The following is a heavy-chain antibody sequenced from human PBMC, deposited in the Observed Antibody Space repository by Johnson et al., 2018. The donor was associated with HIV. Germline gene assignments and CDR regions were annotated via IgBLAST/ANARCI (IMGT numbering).Heavy chain of an antibody. CDR2: INWNGVRT. D-gene: IGHD3-16*02. CDR3: ASWGLGYQNIHDPFDI. J-gene: IGHJ3*02. CDR1: GFTFEDYG. V-gene: IGHV3-20*04. Sequence: VQLVESGGGVVRPGGSLRLSCAAAGFTFEDYGMSWVRQAPGKGLEWVSGINWNGVRTAYSDSMKGRFTISRDNAKTSLYLQMNILRAEDTAFYYCASWGLGYQNIHDPFDIWGQGTMVTVSS.